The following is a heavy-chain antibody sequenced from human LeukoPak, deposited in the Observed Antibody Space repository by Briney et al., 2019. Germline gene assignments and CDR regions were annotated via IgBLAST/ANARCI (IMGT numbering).Heavy chain of an antibody. D-gene: IGHD5-12*01. J-gene: IGHJ6*03. V-gene: IGHV3-30-3*01. Sequence: GGSLRLSCAASGFTFSSYAMHWVRQAPGKGLEWVAVISYDGSNKYYADSVKGRFTISRDNSKNTLYLQMNSLRAEDTAVYYCAKGGGYDPYYYYYYMDVWGKGTTVTVSS. CDR3: AKGGGYDPYYYYYYMDV. CDR1: GFTFSSYA. CDR2: ISYDGSNK.